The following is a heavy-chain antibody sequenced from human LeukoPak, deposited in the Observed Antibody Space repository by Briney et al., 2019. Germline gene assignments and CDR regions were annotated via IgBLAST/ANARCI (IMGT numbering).Heavy chain of an antibody. Sequence: SETLSLTCAVYGGSFSGYYWSWIRQPPGKGLEWIGEINHSGSTNYNPSLKSRVTISVDTSKNQFSLKLSSVTAADTAVYYCASLWPYQLSAFDIWGQGTMVTVSS. D-gene: IGHD2-2*01. J-gene: IGHJ3*02. CDR1: GGSFSGYY. CDR3: ASLWPYQLSAFDI. V-gene: IGHV4-34*01. CDR2: INHSGST.